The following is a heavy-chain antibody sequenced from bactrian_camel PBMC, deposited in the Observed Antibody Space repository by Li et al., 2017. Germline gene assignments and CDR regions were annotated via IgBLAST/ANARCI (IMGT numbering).Heavy chain of an antibody. CDR2: RTYSDTT. Sequence: HVQLVESGGGSVQSGGSLRLTCTASGYASAIKCWGWFRQAPGKEREEVGIARTYSDTTSYGDPVKGRFTIVVDNAKDTLYLQMNNLNREDTARYYCAARDSRFSAEYKYWGQGTQVTVS. CDR1: GYASAIKC. CDR3: AARDSRFSAEYKY. J-gene: IGHJ4*01. V-gene: IGHV3S53*01. D-gene: IGHD1*01.